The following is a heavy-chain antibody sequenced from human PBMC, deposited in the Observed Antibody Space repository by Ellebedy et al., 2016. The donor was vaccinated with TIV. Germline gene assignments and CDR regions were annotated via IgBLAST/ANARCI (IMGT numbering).Heavy chain of an antibody. CDR1: GFTVSSNY. V-gene: IGHV3-53*01. Sequence: GESLKISCAASGFTVSSNYMSWVRQAPGKGLEWVSVIYSGGSTYYADSVKGRFTISRDNSKNTLYLQMNSLRAEDTAVYYCAGRVITSAFDIWGQGTMVTVSS. J-gene: IGHJ3*02. D-gene: IGHD3-22*01. CDR2: IYSGGST. CDR3: AGRVITSAFDI.